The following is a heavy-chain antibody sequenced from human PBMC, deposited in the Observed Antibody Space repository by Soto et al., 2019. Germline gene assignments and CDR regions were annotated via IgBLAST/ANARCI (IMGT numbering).Heavy chain of an antibody. D-gene: IGHD6-13*01. CDR2: ISHSGST. J-gene: IGHJ4*02. V-gene: IGHV4-34*01. CDR3: ARGHKEYSSIWYVV. Sequence: QVQLQQWGAGLLKPSETLSLTCAVYGGSFSDYYWSWIRQPPGKGLEWIGEISHSGSTNYNPSLKSRVTISVDTSKNQFSLKLSSVTAADTAVYYCARGHKEYSSIWYVVWGQGTLVTVSS. CDR1: GGSFSDYY.